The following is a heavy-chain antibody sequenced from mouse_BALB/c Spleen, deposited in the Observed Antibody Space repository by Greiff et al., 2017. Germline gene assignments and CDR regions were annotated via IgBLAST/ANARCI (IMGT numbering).Heavy chain of an antibody. J-gene: IGHJ3*01. Sequence: EVQLQQSGGGLVQPGGSLKLSCAASGFTFSSYGMSWVRQTPDKRLELVATINSNGGSTYYPDSVKGRFTISRDNAKNTLYLQMSSLKSEDTAMYYCARDKEAAGFAYWGQGTLVTVSA. V-gene: IGHV5-6-3*01. CDR3: ARDKEAAGFAY. CDR2: INSNGGST. D-gene: IGHD3-2*02. CDR1: GFTFSSYG.